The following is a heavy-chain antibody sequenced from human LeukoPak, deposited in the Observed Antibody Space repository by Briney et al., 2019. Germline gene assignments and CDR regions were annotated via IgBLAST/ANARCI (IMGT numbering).Heavy chain of an antibody. CDR1: GGSISSYY. Sequence: SETLSLTCTVSGGSISSYYWSWIRQPPGKGLEGIGYIYYSGSTNYNPSLKSRVTISVDTSKNQFSLKLSSVTAADTAVYYCARDKGGYFDYWGQGTLVTVSS. CDR3: ARDKGGYFDY. CDR2: IYYSGST. J-gene: IGHJ4*02. D-gene: IGHD3-16*01. V-gene: IGHV4-59*01.